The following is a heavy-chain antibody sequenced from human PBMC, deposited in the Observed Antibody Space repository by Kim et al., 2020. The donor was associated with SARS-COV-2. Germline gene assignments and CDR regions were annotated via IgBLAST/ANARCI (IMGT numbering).Heavy chain of an antibody. Sequence: SETLSLTCGVFGGSLSGNYLSWIRQTPGKGLEWIGEVNHSGFTNYNPALKRRVTVSVDPSKNQFSLKLTSVTATDTAVYYCARRNSDGYVYFDFWGQGTRVTVSS. V-gene: IGHV4-34*01. CDR1: GGSLSGNY. CDR3: ARRNSDGYVYFDF. CDR2: VNHSGFT. D-gene: IGHD3-16*01. J-gene: IGHJ4*02.